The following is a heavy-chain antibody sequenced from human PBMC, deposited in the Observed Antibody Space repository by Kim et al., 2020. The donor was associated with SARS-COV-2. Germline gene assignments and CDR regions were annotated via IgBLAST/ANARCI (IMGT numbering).Heavy chain of an antibody. D-gene: IGHD6-19*01. V-gene: IGHV3-30*02. J-gene: IGHJ4*02. CDR3: AKDQIEGRGGSGWLFDY. Sequence: VKGRFTISRNNSKNTLYLQMNSVRAEETAVYYCAKDQIEGRGGSGWLFDYWGQGTLVTVSS.